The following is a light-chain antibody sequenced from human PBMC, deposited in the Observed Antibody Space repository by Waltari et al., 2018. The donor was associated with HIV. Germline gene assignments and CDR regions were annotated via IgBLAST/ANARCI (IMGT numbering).Light chain of an antibody. Sequence: QSVLTQPPSVSGAPGQRVTIACTGTRSNIGAGFDVHWYQQIPGNAPKLLIYDSILRPSGVPDRFSGSKSGTSASLAITGLQSEDEADYYCQSYDMSQSGSLVFGGGTKLTVL. CDR2: DSI. V-gene: IGLV1-40*01. CDR3: QSYDMSQSGSLV. J-gene: IGLJ2*01. CDR1: RSNIGAGFD.